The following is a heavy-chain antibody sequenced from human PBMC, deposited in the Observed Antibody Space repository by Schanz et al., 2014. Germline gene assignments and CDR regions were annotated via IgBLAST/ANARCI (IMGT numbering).Heavy chain of an antibody. CDR3: ARDHQWLARYYMDV. CDR1: GFTFSNHG. D-gene: IGHD6-19*01. Sequence: VQLVESGGGVVQPGGSLRLSCAASGFTFSNHGMHWVRQSPGKGLEWVALIWYDGSNEYYADSVKGRFTISRDNPKKTLYLQMNSLRAEDTAVYYCARDHQWLARYYMDVWGKGTTVTVSS. CDR2: IWYDGSNE. J-gene: IGHJ6*03. V-gene: IGHV3-33*01.